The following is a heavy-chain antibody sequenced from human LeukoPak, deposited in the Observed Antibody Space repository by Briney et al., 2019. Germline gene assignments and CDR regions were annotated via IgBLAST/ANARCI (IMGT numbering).Heavy chain of an antibody. J-gene: IGHJ4*02. CDR2: ISRSGDYI. V-gene: IGHV3-21*01. CDR1: GFTFSSYT. D-gene: IGHD2-21*01. Sequence: PGGSLRLSCAASGFTFSSYTMTWFRQAPGKGLEWVSSISRSGDYIFYADSVRGRFTISRDNAKNSLYLQMTSLRAEDTAVYYCGKDRLVGGSDRHPLDYRGQGTLVTVSS. CDR3: GKDRLVGGSDRHPLDY.